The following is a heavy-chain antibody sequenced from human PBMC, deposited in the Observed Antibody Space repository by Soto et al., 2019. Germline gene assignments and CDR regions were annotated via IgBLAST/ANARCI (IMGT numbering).Heavy chain of an antibody. CDR1: GFTFSSYW. Sequence: GGSLRLSCAASGFTFSSYWMSWVRQAPGKELEWVANIKQDGSEKYYVDSVKGRFTISRDNAKNSLYLQMNSLRAEDTAVYYCARVPYYYDSSGYSYWYFDLWGRGTLVTVS. J-gene: IGHJ2*01. D-gene: IGHD3-22*01. V-gene: IGHV3-7*03. CDR3: ARVPYYYDSSGYSYWYFDL. CDR2: IKQDGSEK.